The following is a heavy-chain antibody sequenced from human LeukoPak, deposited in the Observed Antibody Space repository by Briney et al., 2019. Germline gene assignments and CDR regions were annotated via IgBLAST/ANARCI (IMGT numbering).Heavy chain of an antibody. CDR3: ARAIEVGAMTPFDY. Sequence: PSETLSLTCTVSGGSISSSSYYWGWIRQPPGTGLEWIGTIYYSGSTYYNPSLKSRVTISVDTSKNQFSLKLSSVTAADTAVYYCARAIEVGAMTPFDYWGQGTLVTVSS. V-gene: IGHV4-39*07. CDR1: GGSISSSSYY. CDR2: IYYSGST. D-gene: IGHD1-26*01. J-gene: IGHJ4*02.